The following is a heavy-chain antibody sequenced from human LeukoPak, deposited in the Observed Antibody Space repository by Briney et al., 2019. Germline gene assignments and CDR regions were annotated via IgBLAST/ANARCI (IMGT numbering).Heavy chain of an antibody. D-gene: IGHD1-26*01. Sequence: ASVKVSCKASGYTFTGYYIHWVRQAPGQGLEWMGLVNPTSGGANYAQKFQGRVTMTRDTSISTAYMELSGLRYDDTAVYYCARDFSGSYDCWGQGTLVTVSS. CDR2: VNPTSGGA. CDR3: ARDFSGSYDC. CDR1: GYTFTGYY. V-gene: IGHV1-2*02. J-gene: IGHJ4*02.